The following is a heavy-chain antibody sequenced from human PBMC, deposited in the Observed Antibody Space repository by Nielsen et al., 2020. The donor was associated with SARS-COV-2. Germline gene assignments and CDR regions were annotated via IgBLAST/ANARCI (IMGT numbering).Heavy chain of an antibody. CDR1: GFTFSSYC. CDR3: ARVLSYTFDI. V-gene: IGHV3-21*01. Sequence: GESLKISCAASGFTFSSYCMNWVRQAPGKGLEWVSSISSSSSYIYYADSVKGRFTISRDNAKNSLYLQMNSLRAEDTAVYYCARVLSYTFDIWGQGTMVTVSS. J-gene: IGHJ3*02. D-gene: IGHD3-3*01. CDR2: ISSSSSYI.